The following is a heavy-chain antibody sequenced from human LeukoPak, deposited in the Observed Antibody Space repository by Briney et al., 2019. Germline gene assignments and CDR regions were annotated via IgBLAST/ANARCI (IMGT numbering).Heavy chain of an antibody. V-gene: IGHV4-4*07. Sequence: SETLSLTCTVSGGSISSYYWGWIRQPAGKGLEWIGRIYTSGSTNYNPSLKSRVTMSVDTSKNQFSLKLSSVTAADTAVYYCARTFTMRPNIVVVPADLSDWFDPWGQGTLVTVSS. CDR3: ARTFTMRPNIVVVPADLSDWFDP. J-gene: IGHJ5*02. D-gene: IGHD2-2*01. CDR2: IYTSGST. CDR1: GGSISSYY.